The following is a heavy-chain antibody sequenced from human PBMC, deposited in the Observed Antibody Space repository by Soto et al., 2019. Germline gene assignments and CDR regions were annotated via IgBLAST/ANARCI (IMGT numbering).Heavy chain of an antibody. CDR3: ARDLTWYSGYPNFDY. CDR2: ISNDGSEK. D-gene: IGHD5-12*01. J-gene: IGHJ4*01. Sequence: QVQLVESGGGVVQPGRSLRLSCAASGFTVRNYAIHWVRQAPGKGLEWVAIISNDGSEKYYADSVKGRFTISRDTSNNTVYMQMNSLRPEDTSVYYCARDLTWYSGYPNFDYWGHGTLVTVSS. CDR1: GFTVRNYA. V-gene: IGHV3-30*04.